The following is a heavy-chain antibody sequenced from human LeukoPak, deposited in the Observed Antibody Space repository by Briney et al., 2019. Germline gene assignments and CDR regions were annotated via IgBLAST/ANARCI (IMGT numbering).Heavy chain of an antibody. CDR2: INSDGSST. D-gene: IGHD3-10*01. J-gene: IGHJ4*02. Sequence: QPGGSLRLSCAASGFTFSSYWMHWVRQAPGKRLVWVSRINSDGSSTSYADSVKGRFTISRDNAKDTLYLQMNSLRAEDTAVYYCARVSFGELPNFDYWGQGTLVTVSS. CDR3: ARVSFGELPNFDY. CDR1: GFTFSSYW. V-gene: IGHV3-74*01.